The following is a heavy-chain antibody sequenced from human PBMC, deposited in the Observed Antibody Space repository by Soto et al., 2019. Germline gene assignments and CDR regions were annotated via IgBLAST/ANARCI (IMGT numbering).Heavy chain of an antibody. CDR2: ISGYNGNT. Sequence: QVQLVQSGAEVKKPGASVTVSCKTSGYTFSNYGINWVRQAPGQGLEWMGWISGYNGNTNYAQTVQGRVTMTTATSTGTVYMELRSLKNDDTAIYYCSRFIMVGGWFDPNYYHGMDVWGQGTTVTVSS. V-gene: IGHV1-18*01. D-gene: IGHD6-19*01. CDR1: GYTFSNYG. J-gene: IGHJ6*02. CDR3: SRFIMVGGWFDPNYYHGMDV.